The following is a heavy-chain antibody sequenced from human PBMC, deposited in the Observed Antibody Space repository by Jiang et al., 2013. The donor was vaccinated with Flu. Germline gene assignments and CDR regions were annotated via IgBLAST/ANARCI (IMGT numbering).Heavy chain of an antibody. Sequence: GSGLVKPSETLSLTCTVSGGSISSYYWSWIRQPPGKGLEWIGYIYYSGSTNYNPSLKSRVTISVDTSKNQFSLKLSSVTAADTAVYYCARNRRPETLRRGAFDIWGQGTMVTVSS. CDR2: IYYSGST. J-gene: IGHJ3*02. D-gene: IGHD4-17*01. V-gene: IGHV4-59*01. CDR1: GGSISSYY. CDR3: ARNRRPETLRRGAFDI.